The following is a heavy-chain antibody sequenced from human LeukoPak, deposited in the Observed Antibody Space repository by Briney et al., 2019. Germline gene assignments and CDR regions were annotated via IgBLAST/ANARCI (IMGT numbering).Heavy chain of an antibody. D-gene: IGHD5-18*01. Sequence: PGGSLRLSCVASGFTFDNYAMHWVRQAPGKGPEWVSLISEDGASTYYGDSVKGRFTVSRDNSKNSLYLQMNSLRAEDTALYYCARVRTAMEIGAYWGQGTLVTVSS. CDR1: GFTFDNYA. J-gene: IGHJ4*02. CDR3: ARVRTAMEIGAY. V-gene: IGHV3-43*02. CDR2: ISEDGAST.